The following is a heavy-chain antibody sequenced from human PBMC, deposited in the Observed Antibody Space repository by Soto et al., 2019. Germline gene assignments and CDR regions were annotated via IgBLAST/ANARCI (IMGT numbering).Heavy chain of an antibody. V-gene: IGHV3-13*01. J-gene: IGHJ4*02. Sequence: PGGSLRLSCAASGFTFSSYDMHWVRQATGKGLEWVSAIGTAGDTYYPGSVKGRLTISRENAKNSLYLQMNSLRAGDTAVYYCARGFLDGYCSGGSCRYYFDYWGQGTLVTVSS. D-gene: IGHD2-15*01. CDR3: ARGFLDGYCSGGSCRYYFDY. CDR1: GFTFSSYD. CDR2: IGTAGDT.